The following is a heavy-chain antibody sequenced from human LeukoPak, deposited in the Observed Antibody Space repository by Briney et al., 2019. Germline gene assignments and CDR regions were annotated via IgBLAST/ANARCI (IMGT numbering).Heavy chain of an antibody. CDR3: AGASGPPYYFDY. Sequence: SVKVSCKASGGTFSSYAISRVRQAPGQGLEWMGGIIPIFGTANYAQKFQGRVTITADESTSTAYMELSSLRSEDTAVYYCAGASGPPYYFDYWGQGTLVTVSS. CDR1: GGTFSSYA. J-gene: IGHJ4*02. CDR2: IIPIFGTA. V-gene: IGHV1-69*01.